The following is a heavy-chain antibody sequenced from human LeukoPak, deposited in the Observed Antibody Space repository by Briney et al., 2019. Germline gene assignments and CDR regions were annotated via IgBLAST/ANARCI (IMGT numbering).Heavy chain of an antibody. D-gene: IGHD3-10*01. V-gene: IGHV4-59*01. J-gene: IGHJ4*02. Sequence: SETLSLTCTVSGGSISGYYWSWIRQPPGKGLEWIGVFHYSGSTNYNPSLKGRVTFSLDTSKNQFSLKLNSVTAADTAVYYCARAPKGSGYFNYWGQGTLVTVSS. CDR3: ARAPKGSGYFNY. CDR1: GGSISGYY. CDR2: FHYSGST.